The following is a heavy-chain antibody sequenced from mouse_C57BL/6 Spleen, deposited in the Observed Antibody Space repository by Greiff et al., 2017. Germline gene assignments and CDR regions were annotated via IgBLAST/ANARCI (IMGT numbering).Heavy chain of an antibody. Sequence: VQLQQSGAELMKPGASVKLSCKATGYTFTGYWIEWVKQRPGHGLEWIGEILPGSGSTNYNEKFKGKTTFTADTSSNTAYMQLSSLTTEDSAIYYCARNPHYYGSLYWYFDVWGTGTTVTVSS. CDR1: GYTFTGYW. V-gene: IGHV1-9*01. D-gene: IGHD1-1*01. CDR2: ILPGSGST. CDR3: ARNPHYYGSLYWYFDV. J-gene: IGHJ1*03.